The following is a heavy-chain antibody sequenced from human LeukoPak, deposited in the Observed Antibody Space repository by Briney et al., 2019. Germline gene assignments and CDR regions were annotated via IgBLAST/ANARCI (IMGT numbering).Heavy chain of an antibody. V-gene: IGHV3-30*04. Sequence: GGSLRLSCAASGFTFSSYAMHWVRQAPGKGLEWVAVISYGGSNKYYADSVKGRFTISRDNSKNTLYLQMNSLRAEDTAVYYCARDESTGRIAVAGKRYWGRGTLVTVSS. J-gene: IGHJ4*02. CDR2: ISYGGSNK. D-gene: IGHD6-19*01. CDR1: GFTFSSYA. CDR3: ARDESTGRIAVAGKRY.